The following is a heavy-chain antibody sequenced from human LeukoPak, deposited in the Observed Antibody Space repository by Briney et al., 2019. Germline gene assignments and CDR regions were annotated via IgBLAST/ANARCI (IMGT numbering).Heavy chain of an antibody. CDR3: ARAPNTTSFDY. J-gene: IGHJ4*02. Sequence: SETLSLTCAVYGGSFSGYYWSWIRQPPGKGLEWIGEINHSGSTNYNPSLKSRVTISADTSKNQFSLKLSSVTAADTVVYYCARAPNTTSFDYWGQGTLVTVSS. CDR1: GGSFSGYY. D-gene: IGHD1-14*01. CDR2: INHSGST. V-gene: IGHV4-34*01.